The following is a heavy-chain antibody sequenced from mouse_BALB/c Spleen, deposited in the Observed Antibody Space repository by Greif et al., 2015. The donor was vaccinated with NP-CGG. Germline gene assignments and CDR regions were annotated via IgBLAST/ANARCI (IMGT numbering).Heavy chain of an antibody. D-gene: IGHD4-1*01. Sequence: QVQLKQSGAELAKPGASVKMSCKASGYTFTSYLLHWVKQRPGQGLEWIGYINPSTGYTEYNQKFKDKATLTADKSSSTAYMQLSSLTSEDSAVYYCARLGLGAYWGQGTLVTVSA. CDR1: GYTFTSYL. V-gene: IGHV1-4*01. J-gene: IGHJ3*01. CDR3: ARLGLGAY. CDR2: INPSTGYT.